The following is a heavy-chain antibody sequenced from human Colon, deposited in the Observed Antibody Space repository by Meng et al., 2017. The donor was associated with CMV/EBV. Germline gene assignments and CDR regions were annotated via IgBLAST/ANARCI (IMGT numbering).Heavy chain of an antibody. CDR2: VFWDDDK. V-gene: IGHV2-5*02. D-gene: IGHD6-19*01. CDR1: G. J-gene: IGHJ4*02. CDR3: SHRSHRSGSYGDY. Sequence: GVGWIRQPPVRALEWHAVVFWDDDKRYSPSLKNWLTITKNSSKNDVVLTMTNVDPGDTAIYYCSHRSHRSGSYGDYWGQGILVTVSS.